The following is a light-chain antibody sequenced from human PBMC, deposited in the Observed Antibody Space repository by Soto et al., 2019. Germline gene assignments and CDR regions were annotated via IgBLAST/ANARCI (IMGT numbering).Light chain of an antibody. CDR2: DND. J-gene: IGLJ3*02. CDR3: QVWDSSSDHRV. V-gene: IGLV3-21*02. CDR1: NIGSQS. Sequence: SSELTQPPSVSVPPGQTARITCGGSNIGSQSVHWYQQKPGQAPVLVVFDNDDRPSGIPERFSGSNSGNTATLTISRVEAGDEADYYCQVWDSSSDHRVFGGGTKLTVL.